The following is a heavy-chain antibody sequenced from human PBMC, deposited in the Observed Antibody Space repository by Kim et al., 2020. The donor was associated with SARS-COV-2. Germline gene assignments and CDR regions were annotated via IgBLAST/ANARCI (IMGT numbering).Heavy chain of an antibody. D-gene: IGHD4-4*01. Sequence: SETLSLTCAVYGGSFSGYYWSWIRQPPGKGLEWIGEINHSVSTNYNPSLKSRVTISVDTSKNQFSLKLSSVTAADTAVYYCARGITVTTFFHYYGMDVWGQGTTVTVSS. J-gene: IGHJ6*02. CDR2: INHSVST. CDR3: ARGITVTTFFHYYGMDV. CDR1: GGSFSGYY. V-gene: IGHV4-34*01.